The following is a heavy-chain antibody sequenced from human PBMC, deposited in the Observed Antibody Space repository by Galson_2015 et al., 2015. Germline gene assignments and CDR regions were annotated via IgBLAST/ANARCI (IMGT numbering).Heavy chain of an antibody. CDR1: GFTFSSYA. Sequence: SLRLSCAASGFTFSSYAMSWVRQAPGKGLEWVSAISGSGGSTYYADSVKGRFTISRDNSKNTLYLQMNSLRAEDTAVYYCAKDLDVVVVAATHGFDYWGQGTLVTVSS. CDR3: AKDLDVVVVAATHGFDY. J-gene: IGHJ4*02. D-gene: IGHD2-15*01. V-gene: IGHV3-23*01. CDR2: ISGSGGST.